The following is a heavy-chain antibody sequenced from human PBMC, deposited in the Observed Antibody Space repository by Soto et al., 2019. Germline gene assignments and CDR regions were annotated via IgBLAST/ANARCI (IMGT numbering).Heavy chain of an antibody. Sequence: QGTLKESGPTLVKPTQTLTLTCSFSGFSLSTSGVGVGWIRQSPGKALEWLALIYWSGDEHYRPSLKSRLSIIKDTSKNHVVLIMTDMDPVDTVTYYCARGLATLPVFAFDIWGQGTMVTVSS. CDR2: IYWSGDE. CDR1: GFSLSTSGVG. D-gene: IGHD6-6*01. V-gene: IGHV2-5*01. J-gene: IGHJ3*02. CDR3: ARGLATLPVFAFDI.